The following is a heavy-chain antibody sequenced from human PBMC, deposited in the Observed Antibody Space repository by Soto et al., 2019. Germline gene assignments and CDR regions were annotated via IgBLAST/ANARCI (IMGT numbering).Heavy chain of an antibody. V-gene: IGHV3-30-3*01. Sequence: QVQLVESGGGVVQPGRSLRLSCAASGFTFSSYAMHWVRQAPGKGLEWVAVISYDGSNKYYADSVKGRFTISRDNSKNTLYLQMNSLRAEDTDVYYCASWGDIVVVVAAPAAFDIWGQGTMVTVSS. J-gene: IGHJ3*02. CDR2: ISYDGSNK. CDR1: GFTFSSYA. CDR3: ASWGDIVVVVAAPAAFDI. D-gene: IGHD2-15*01.